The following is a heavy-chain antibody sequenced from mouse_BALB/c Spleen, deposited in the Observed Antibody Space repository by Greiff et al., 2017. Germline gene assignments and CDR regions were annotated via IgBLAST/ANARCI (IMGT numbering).Heavy chain of an antibody. V-gene: IGHV5-17*02. J-gene: IGHJ2*01. CDR1: GFTFSSFG. CDR3: ARDDGYYPFDD. CDR2: ISSGSSTI. Sequence: EVKLVESGGGLVQPGGSRKLSCAASGFTFSSFGMHWVRQAPEKGLEWVAYISSGSSTIYYADTVKGRFTISRDNPKNTLFLQMTSLRSEDTAMYYCARDDGYYPFDDWGQGTTLTVSS. D-gene: IGHD2-3*01.